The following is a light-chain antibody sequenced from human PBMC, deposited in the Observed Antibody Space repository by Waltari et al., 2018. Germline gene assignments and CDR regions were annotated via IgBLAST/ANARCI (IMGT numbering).Light chain of an antibody. CDR1: HIRSRS. J-gene: IGLJ3*02. CDR3: QVWDGNSDHWV. Sequence: SYVLTQAPSVSVAPGQTARLTCEGTHIRSRSVPWYQQRPGQAPVLVVYDDSDRPSGIPERFSGSNSGNTATLTISRVEAGDEADYYCQVWDGNSDHWVFGGGTKLTVL. CDR2: DDS. V-gene: IGLV3-21*02.